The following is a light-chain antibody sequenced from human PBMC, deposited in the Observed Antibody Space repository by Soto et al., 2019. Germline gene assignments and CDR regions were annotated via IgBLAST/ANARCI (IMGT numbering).Light chain of an antibody. CDR1: QDISNY. Sequence: DIQMTQSPSSLSVSVGDRVTITCQASQDISNYLNWYQQKPGKAPKLLIYDASNLETGVPSRFSGSGSGTDFTFTISSLQPEDIATYYCQQYDNLLATFGPGTKVDIK. CDR2: DAS. CDR3: QQYDNLLAT. V-gene: IGKV1-33*01. J-gene: IGKJ3*01.